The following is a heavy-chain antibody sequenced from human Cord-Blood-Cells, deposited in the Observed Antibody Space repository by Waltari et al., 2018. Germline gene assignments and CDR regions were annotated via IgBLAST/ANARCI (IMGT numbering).Heavy chain of an antibody. CDR1: GGYFSGYY. CDR3: ARVFAMSYDSSGYYFDY. CDR2: INHSGRT. D-gene: IGHD3-22*01. Sequence: QVQLQQWGAGLLKPSENLSLNCDVNGGYFSGYYWSWICQPPGKGLEWIGEINHSGRTNFIPSIRSRVTIAVDTSKNQFSLKLSSVTAADTAVYYCARVFAMSYDSSGYYFDYWGQGTLVTVSS. V-gene: IGHV4-34*01. J-gene: IGHJ4*02.